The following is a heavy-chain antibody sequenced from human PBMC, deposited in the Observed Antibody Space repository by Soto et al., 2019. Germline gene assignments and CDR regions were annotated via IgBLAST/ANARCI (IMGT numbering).Heavy chain of an antibody. CDR3: AGEGYLIWNDLDAFDI. CDR2: KYYSGST. V-gene: IGHV4-59*01. J-gene: IGHJ3*02. D-gene: IGHD1-1*01. CDR1: GGSISSYY. Sequence: QVQLQESGPGLVKPSETLSLTCTVSGGSISSYYWSWIRQPPGKELEWIGYKYYSGSTNYNPSLMCPVTISVNTSKFQFALKLRSVTAADTAVYCCAGEGYLIWNDLDAFDIWGQGTMVTVSS.